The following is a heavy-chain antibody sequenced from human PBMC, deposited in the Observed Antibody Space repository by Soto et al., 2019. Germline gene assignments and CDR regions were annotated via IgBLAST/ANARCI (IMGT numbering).Heavy chain of an antibody. CDR2: ISYDGSNK. D-gene: IGHD1-7*01. CDR1: GFTFSSYA. V-gene: IGHV3-30-3*01. CDR3: ARDSETTSLSYYYCGMDV. Sequence: QVQLVESGGGVVQPGRSLRLSCAASGFTFSSYAMHWVRQAPGKGLEWVAVISYDGSNKYYADSVKGRFTISRDNSKNTLYLQMNSLGAEDTAVYYCARDSETTSLSYYYCGMDVWGQGTTVTVSS. J-gene: IGHJ6*02.